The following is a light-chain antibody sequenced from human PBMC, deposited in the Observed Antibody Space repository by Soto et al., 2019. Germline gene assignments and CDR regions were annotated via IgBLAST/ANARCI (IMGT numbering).Light chain of an antibody. J-gene: IGLJ1*01. CDR1: SSDVGRFEY. Sequence: QSVLTQPRSVSGSPGQSVTISCTGTSSDVGRFEYVSWYQQHPGEAPKVVVYDITKRPSGVPDRFSGSKSGNTASLTISGLQAEDEADYYCCSSAGIYSYVFGSGTKV. CDR3: CSSAGIYSYV. CDR2: DIT. V-gene: IGLV2-11*01.